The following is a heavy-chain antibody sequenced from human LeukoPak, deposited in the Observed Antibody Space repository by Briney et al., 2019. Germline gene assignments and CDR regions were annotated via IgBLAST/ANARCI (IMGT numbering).Heavy chain of an antibody. CDR3: ARDDYYYGMDV. J-gene: IGHJ6*02. CDR1: GFTFSTYG. Sequence: GGSLRLSCAVSGFTFSTYGMHWVRQAPGKGLEWVAVISSDGSNTYHTGSVKGRFTISRDNSKNTLYLQMNSLRAEDTAVYYCARDDYYYGMDVWGQGTTVTVSS. V-gene: IGHV3-30*03. CDR2: ISSDGSNT.